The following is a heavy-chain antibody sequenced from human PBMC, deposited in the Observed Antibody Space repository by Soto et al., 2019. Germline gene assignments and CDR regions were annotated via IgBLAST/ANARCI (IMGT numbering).Heavy chain of an antibody. CDR2: IRSKAYGGTT. D-gene: IGHD3-22*01. CDR3: TRARYDSSGYTDY. J-gene: IGHJ4*02. Sequence: GGSLRLSCTASGFTFGDYAMSWFRQAPGKGLEWVGFIRSKAYGGTTEYAASVKGRFTISRDDSKSIAYLQMNSLKTEDTAVYYCTRARYDSSGYTDYWGQGTLVTVSS. V-gene: IGHV3-49*03. CDR1: GFTFGDYA.